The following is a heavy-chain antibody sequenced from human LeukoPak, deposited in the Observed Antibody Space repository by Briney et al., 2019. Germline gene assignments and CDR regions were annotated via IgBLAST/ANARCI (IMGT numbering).Heavy chain of an antibody. CDR1: GFTFSSYA. V-gene: IGHV3-64*01. D-gene: IGHD3-10*01. CDR3: AEDRVYGSGEDYYYYMDV. CDR2: ISSNGGST. Sequence: GGSLRLSCAASGFTFSSYAMHWVRQAPGKGLEYVSAISSNGGSTYYANSVKGRFTISRDNSKNTLYLQINSLRAEDTAVYYCAEDRVYGSGEDYYYYMDVWGKGTTVSISS. J-gene: IGHJ6*03.